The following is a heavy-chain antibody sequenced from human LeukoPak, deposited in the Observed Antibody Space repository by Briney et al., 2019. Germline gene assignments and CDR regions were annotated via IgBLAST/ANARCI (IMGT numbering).Heavy chain of an antibody. D-gene: IGHD6-13*01. CDR3: AGPSKPAAAGSPYYYYYYMDV. Sequence: GSSVKVSCKASGGTFSSYAISWVRQAPGQGLEWMGGIIPIFGTANYAQKFQGRVTITADESTSTAYMELSSLRSEDTAVYYCAGPSKPAAAGSPYYYYYYMDVWGKGTTVIISS. V-gene: IGHV1-69*01. J-gene: IGHJ6*03. CDR1: GGTFSSYA. CDR2: IIPIFGTA.